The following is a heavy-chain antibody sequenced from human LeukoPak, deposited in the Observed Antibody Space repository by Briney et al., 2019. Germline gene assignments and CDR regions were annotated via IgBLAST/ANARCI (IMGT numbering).Heavy chain of an antibody. CDR3: ARAEMVVVIGNSCELDY. J-gene: IGHJ4*02. CDR2: INPNSGGT. CDR1: GYTFTGYY. D-gene: IGHD3-22*01. Sequence: ASVKVSCTASGYTFTGYYMHWVRQAPGQGLEWMGWINPNSGGTNYAQKFQGRVTMTRDTSISTAYMELSRLRSDDTAVYYCARAEMVVVIGNSCELDYWGQGTLVTVSS. V-gene: IGHV1-2*02.